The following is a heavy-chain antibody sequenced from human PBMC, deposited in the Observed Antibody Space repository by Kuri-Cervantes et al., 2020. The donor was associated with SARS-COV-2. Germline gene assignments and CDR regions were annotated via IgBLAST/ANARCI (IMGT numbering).Heavy chain of an antibody. CDR3: ARDDTTSIAARFDY. J-gene: IGHJ4*02. CDR2: INPNSGGT. Sequence: ASVKVSCKASGYTFTSYDINWVRQATGQGLEWMGWINPNSGGTNYAQKFQGRVTMTRDTSISTAYMELSRLRSDDTAVYYCARDDTTSIAARFDYWGQGTLVTVSS. D-gene: IGHD6-6*01. V-gene: IGHV1-2*02. CDR1: GYTFTSYD.